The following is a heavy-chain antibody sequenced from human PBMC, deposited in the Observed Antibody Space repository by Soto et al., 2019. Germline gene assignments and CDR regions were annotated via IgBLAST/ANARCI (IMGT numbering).Heavy chain of an antibody. Sequence: QVHLVQSGAEVKKPGASVKVSCKGSGYGFTTYGITWVRQAPGQGLEWMGWISAHNGNTNYAQKLQGRVTVTRDTYTSTAYMELRSLRSDDTAVYYCARGRYGDYWGQGALVTVSS. CDR2: ISAHNGNT. D-gene: IGHD1-1*01. CDR1: GYGFTTYG. CDR3: ARGRYGDY. J-gene: IGHJ4*02. V-gene: IGHV1-18*01.